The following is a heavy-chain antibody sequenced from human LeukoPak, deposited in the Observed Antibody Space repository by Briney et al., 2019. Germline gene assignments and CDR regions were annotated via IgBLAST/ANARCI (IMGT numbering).Heavy chain of an antibody. V-gene: IGHV4-39*07. Sequence: SETLSLTCTVSGGSISSSSYYWGWIRQPPGKGLEWIGSIYYSGSTYYNPSLKGRVTISVDTSKNQFSLKLSSVTAADTAVYYCARDPSLGAFDIWGQGTMVTVSS. CDR2: IYYSGST. D-gene: IGHD3-16*01. CDR1: GGSISSSSYY. CDR3: ARDPSLGAFDI. J-gene: IGHJ3*02.